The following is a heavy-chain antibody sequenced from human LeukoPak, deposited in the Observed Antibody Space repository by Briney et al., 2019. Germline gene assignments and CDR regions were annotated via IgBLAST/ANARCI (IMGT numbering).Heavy chain of an antibody. CDR2: IIPIFGTA. D-gene: IGHD6-19*01. CDR3: ARDRLATRWFDP. CDR1: GGTFSSYA. Sequence: SVKVSCKASGGTFSSYAISWVRQAPGQGLEWMGGIIPIFGTANYAQKFQGRVTITSDESTSTAYMELSSLRSEDTAVYYCARDRLATRWFDPWGQGTLVTVSS. J-gene: IGHJ5*02. V-gene: IGHV1-69*13.